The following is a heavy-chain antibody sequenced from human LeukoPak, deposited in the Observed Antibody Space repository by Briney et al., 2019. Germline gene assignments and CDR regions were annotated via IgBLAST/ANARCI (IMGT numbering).Heavy chain of an antibody. V-gene: IGHV1-18*01. CDR1: GYTFTSYG. CDR3: ARGIDGSGSYYNVDWFDS. J-gene: IGHJ5*01. CDR2: ISAYNGNT. Sequence: ASPKVSCKASGYTFTSYGISWVRQAPGQRLEWMGWISAYNGNTNYAQKLQGRDTMTTDTSTSTAYMELRSLRSDDTAVYYCARGIDGSGSYYNVDWFDSWGQGTLVTVSS. D-gene: IGHD3-10*01.